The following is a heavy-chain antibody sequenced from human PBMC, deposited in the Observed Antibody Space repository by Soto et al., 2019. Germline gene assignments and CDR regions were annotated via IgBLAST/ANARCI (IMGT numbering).Heavy chain of an antibody. J-gene: IGHJ6*02. CDR1: GYSFTAYF. CDR2: INPNTGGT. D-gene: IGHD3-10*02. V-gene: IGHV1-2*02. Sequence: ASVKVSCKASGYSFTAYFMHWVRQAPGQGLEWMGWINPNTGGTNYAQKFQGRASMTRDTSISTAYMELTSLNSDDTAVYYCATVFMFPYFYYAMDVWGQGTSVTVSS. CDR3: ATVFMFPYFYYAMDV.